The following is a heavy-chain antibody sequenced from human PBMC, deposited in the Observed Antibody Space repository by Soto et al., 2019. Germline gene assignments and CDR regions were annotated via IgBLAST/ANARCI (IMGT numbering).Heavy chain of an antibody. CDR2: IDPSDSHP. V-gene: IGHV5-10-1*01. CDR3: AKQSPYTGSYYVLFDY. Sequence: GESLKISCKGSGYSFTNYHISWLRQMPGKGLEWMGKIDPSDSHPNYSPSFQGHVTFSVDKSISTAYLQWSSLKASDTAIYYCAKQSPYTGSYYVLFDYWGQGTLVTVSS. D-gene: IGHD1-26*01. CDR1: GYSFTNYH. J-gene: IGHJ4*02.